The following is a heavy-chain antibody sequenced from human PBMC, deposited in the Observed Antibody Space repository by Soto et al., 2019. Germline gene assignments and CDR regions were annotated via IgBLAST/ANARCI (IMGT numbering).Heavy chain of an antibody. Sequence: GESLKISCKGSGYSFTSYWIGWVRQMPGKGLEWMGIIYPGDSDTRYSPSFQGQVTISADKSISTAYLQWSSLKASDTAIYYCARLGYSNYFWHLKASSYYYYYGMDVWGQGTTVTVSS. CDR3: ARLGYSNYFWHLKASSYYYYYGMDV. D-gene: IGHD4-4*01. CDR2: IYPGDSDT. V-gene: IGHV5-51*01. CDR1: GYSFTSYW. J-gene: IGHJ6*02.